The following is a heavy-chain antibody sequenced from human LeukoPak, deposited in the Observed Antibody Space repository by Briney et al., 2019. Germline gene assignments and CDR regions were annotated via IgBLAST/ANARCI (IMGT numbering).Heavy chain of an antibody. CDR1: GFTLSNYA. Sequence: PGGSLRLSCAASGFTLSNYAIHWVRQAPGKGLEYVSAISRNGDSTFYANSVEGRFTISRDNSKNTLYLQMGSLRTEDMAVYHCARDGWFGEAYSYYYYMDVWGKGTTVTVSS. CDR3: ARDGWFGEAYSYYYYMDV. CDR2: ISRNGDST. D-gene: IGHD3-10*01. J-gene: IGHJ6*03. V-gene: IGHV3-64*01.